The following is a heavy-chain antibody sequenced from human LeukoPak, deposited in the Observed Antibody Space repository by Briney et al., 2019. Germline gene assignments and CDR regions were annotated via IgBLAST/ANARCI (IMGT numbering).Heavy chain of an antibody. CDR3: ARGRWGYSYGYAY. D-gene: IGHD5-18*01. V-gene: IGHV4-59*12. Sequence: SETLSLTCTVSGGSISNYYWSWIRQPPGKGLEGMGYIYYSGSTIYNPSLTSRVTISVDTSKDQFSLKLSSVTAADTAVYYCARGRWGYSYGYAYWGQGTLVTVSS. CDR2: IYYSGST. CDR1: GGSISNYY. J-gene: IGHJ4*02.